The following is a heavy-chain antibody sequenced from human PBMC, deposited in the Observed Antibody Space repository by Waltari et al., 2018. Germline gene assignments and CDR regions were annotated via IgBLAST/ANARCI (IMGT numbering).Heavy chain of an antibody. CDR3: ARDGAPRPADGT. Sequence: QLQLQESGPGLVKPSETLSLTCTVSGGSISSSSYYWGWIRQPPGKGLEWIGSIYYSGSTYYNPSLRSRVTISVDTSKNQFSLKLSSVTAADTAVYYCARDGAPRPADGTWGQGTLVTVSS. D-gene: IGHD2-2*01. CDR2: IYYSGST. CDR1: GGSISSSSYY. V-gene: IGHV4-39*07. J-gene: IGHJ4*02.